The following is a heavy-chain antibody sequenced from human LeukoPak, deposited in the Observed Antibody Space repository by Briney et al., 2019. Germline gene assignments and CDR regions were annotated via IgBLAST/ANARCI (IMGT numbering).Heavy chain of an antibody. CDR3: ARTRPTVEGWGFDY. V-gene: IGHV1-18*01. CDR1: GYTFTSYG. Sequence: ASVKVSCKASGYTFTSYGISWVRQAPGQGLEWVGWISAYNGETNYAQKVQGRVTRTTDTSTSTAYMELRSLRSDDTAVYYCARTRPTVEGWGFDYWGQGTLVTVSS. J-gene: IGHJ4*02. CDR2: ISAYNGET. D-gene: IGHD4-23*01.